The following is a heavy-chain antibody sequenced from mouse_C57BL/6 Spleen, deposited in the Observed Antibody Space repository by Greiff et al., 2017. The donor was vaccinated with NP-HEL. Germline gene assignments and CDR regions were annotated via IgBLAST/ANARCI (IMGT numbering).Heavy chain of an antibody. J-gene: IGHJ2*01. CDR1: GYAFSSSW. Sequence: QVQLQQSGPELVKPGASVKISCKASGYAFSSSWMNWVKQRPGKGLEWIGRIYPGDGATNYNGKFKGKATLTADKSSSTAYMQLSSLTSEDSAVYVCARGASYYSFDYWGQGTTLTVSS. V-gene: IGHV1-82*01. CDR2: IYPGDGAT. D-gene: IGHD2-10*01. CDR3: ARGASYYSFDY.